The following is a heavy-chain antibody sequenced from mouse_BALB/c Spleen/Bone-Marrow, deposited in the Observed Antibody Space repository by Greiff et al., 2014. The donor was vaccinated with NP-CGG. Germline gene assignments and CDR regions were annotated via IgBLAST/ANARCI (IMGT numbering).Heavy chain of an antibody. CDR2: INPGSGGT. D-gene: IGHD1-2*01. CDR1: GYAFTNYL. Sequence: VQLQESGAELVRPGTSVKVSCKASGYAFTNYLIEWVKQRPGQGLEWIGMINPGSGGTNYNEKFKGKATLTADKSSSTAYMQLSSLTSDDSAVYFCARQDGSYFDYWGQGTTLTVSS. CDR3: ARQDGSYFDY. J-gene: IGHJ2*01. V-gene: IGHV1-54*01.